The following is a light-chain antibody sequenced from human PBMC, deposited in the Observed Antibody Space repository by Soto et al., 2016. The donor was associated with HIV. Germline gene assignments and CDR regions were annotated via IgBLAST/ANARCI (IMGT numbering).Light chain of an antibody. CDR1: QSISGY. CDR2: AAS. Sequence: DIQMTQSPSSLSASVGDRVTITCRASQSISGYLNWYQQTPGKAPKLLIYAASSLQSGVPSRFSGSGSGTEFTLTITSLQPEDCATYYCQQFEKYPLTFGGGTKVEIK. CDR3: QQFEKYPLT. J-gene: IGKJ4*01. V-gene: IGKV1-39*01.